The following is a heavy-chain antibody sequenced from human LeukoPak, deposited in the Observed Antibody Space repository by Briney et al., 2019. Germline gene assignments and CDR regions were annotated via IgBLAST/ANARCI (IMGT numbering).Heavy chain of an antibody. V-gene: IGHV4-61*02. CDR2: IYTSGST. Sequence: SETLSLTCTVSGGSISSGSYYWSWIRQPAGEGLEWIGRIYTSGSTNYNPSLKSRVTISVDTSKNQFSLKLSSVTAADTAVYYCARGDTGLFDYWGQGTLVTVSS. J-gene: IGHJ4*02. CDR1: GGSISSGSYY. D-gene: IGHD5-18*01. CDR3: ARGDTGLFDY.